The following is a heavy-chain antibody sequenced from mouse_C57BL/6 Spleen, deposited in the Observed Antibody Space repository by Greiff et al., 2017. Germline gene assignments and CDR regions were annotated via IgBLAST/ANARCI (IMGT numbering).Heavy chain of an antibody. Sequence: LVESGAELMKPGASVKLSCKATGYTFTGYWIEWVKQRPGHGLEWIGEILPGSGSTNYNEKFKGKATFTADTSSNTAYMQLSSLTTEDSALDYCARGDYGSSYGHWYFDVWGTGTTVTVSS. CDR3: ARGDYGSSYGHWYFDV. J-gene: IGHJ1*03. CDR2: ILPGSGST. CDR1: GYTFTGYW. V-gene: IGHV1-9*01. D-gene: IGHD1-1*01.